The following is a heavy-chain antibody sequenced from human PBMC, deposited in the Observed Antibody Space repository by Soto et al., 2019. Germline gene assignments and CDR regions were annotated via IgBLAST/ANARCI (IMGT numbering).Heavy chain of an antibody. CDR3: ASRAGFTYYGMDV. V-gene: IGHV4-31*03. CDR1: GGSIRSGGYY. CDR2: IYYSGLT. Sequence: NPSETLSLTCTVPGGSIRSGGYYWNWIRQHPGKGLEWIGYIYYSGLTYYNPSLRSRTTISVDTSKNQFSLKLSSVTAADTAVYYCASRAGFTYYGMDVWGQGTTVTVSS. J-gene: IGHJ6*02.